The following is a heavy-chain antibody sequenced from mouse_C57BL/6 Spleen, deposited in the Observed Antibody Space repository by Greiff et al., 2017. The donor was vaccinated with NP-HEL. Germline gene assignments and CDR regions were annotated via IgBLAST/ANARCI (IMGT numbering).Heavy chain of an antibody. Sequence: EVMLVESGGGLVQPGGSLKLSCAASGFTFSDYGMAWVRQAPRKGPEWVAFISNLAYSIYYADTVTGRFTISRENAKNTLYLEMSSLRSEDTAMYYCARANPYFDYWGQGTTLTVSS. D-gene: IGHD1-2*01. V-gene: IGHV5-15*01. CDR1: GFTFSDYG. J-gene: IGHJ2*01. CDR3: ARANPYFDY. CDR2: ISNLAYSI.